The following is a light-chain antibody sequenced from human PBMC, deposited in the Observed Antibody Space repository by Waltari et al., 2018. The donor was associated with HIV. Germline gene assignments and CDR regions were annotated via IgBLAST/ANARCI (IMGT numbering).Light chain of an antibody. CDR3: SSFTSTSSYV. Sequence: QSALTQTASVSGSPGQSITIPCTGTSSDVGGYNPVSWYQQHPGNAPKLMIFEVSTRPSGVSHRFSGSKSGNTASLTISGLQAEDEADYYCSSFTSTSSYVFGTGTKVTVL. CDR2: EVS. J-gene: IGLJ1*01. CDR1: SSDVGGYNP. V-gene: IGLV2-14*01.